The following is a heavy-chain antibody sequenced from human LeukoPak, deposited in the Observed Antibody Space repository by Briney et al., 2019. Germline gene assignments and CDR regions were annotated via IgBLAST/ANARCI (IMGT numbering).Heavy chain of an antibody. Sequence: PGGSLRLSCAASGFTFSSYGMHWVRQAPGKGLEWVAFIRYDGSNKYYADSVKGRFTISRDNSKNTLYLQMNSLRAEDTAVYYCARVGWPHTYGGLAAFDIWGQGTMVTVSS. D-gene: IGHD6-19*01. CDR3: ARVGWPHTYGGLAAFDI. CDR1: GFTFSSYG. V-gene: IGHV3-30*02. CDR2: IRYDGSNK. J-gene: IGHJ3*02.